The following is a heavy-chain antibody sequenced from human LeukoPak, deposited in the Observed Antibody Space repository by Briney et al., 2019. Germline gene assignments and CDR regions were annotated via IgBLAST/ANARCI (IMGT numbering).Heavy chain of an antibody. D-gene: IGHD4-17*01. CDR2: IYYSGST. J-gene: IGHJ4*02. CDR3: ANQHDYGSFDY. Sequence: SETLSLTCTVSGGSISSSSYYWGWIRQPPGKGLEWIGSIYYSGSTYYNPSLRSRVTISVDTSKNQFSLKLSSVTAADTAVYYCANQHDYGSFDYWGQGTLVTVSS. V-gene: IGHV4-39*07. CDR1: GGSISSSSYY.